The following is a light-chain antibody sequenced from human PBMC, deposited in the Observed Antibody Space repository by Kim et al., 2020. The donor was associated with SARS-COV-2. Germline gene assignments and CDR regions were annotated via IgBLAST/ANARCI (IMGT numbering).Light chain of an antibody. CDR1: SGTILSNY. J-gene: IGLJ3*02. V-gene: IGLV6-57*03. CDR3: QSYDNDGNQV. Sequence: NFMLTQPHSVSESPGKTVTISCTRSSGTILSNYVQWYQQRPGSAPIAVVFEDSERPSGVPGRFSGSIDSSSNSASLTISGLQTEDEADYYRQSYDNDGNQVFGGGTQLTVL. CDR2: EDS.